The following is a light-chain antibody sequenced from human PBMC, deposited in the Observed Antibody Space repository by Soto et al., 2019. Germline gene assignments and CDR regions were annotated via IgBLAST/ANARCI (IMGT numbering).Light chain of an antibody. Sequence: DIQLTQSPSFLSASVGDRVTITCRASQDITNYLAWYLQKPGKAPKLLIYGASTLQSGVPSRFSGSGSGTEFTLTVSSLQPEDFATYYSQQLNAYPHSFGGGTKVDIK. J-gene: IGKJ4*01. CDR1: QDITNY. CDR3: QQLNAYPHS. V-gene: IGKV1-9*01. CDR2: GAS.